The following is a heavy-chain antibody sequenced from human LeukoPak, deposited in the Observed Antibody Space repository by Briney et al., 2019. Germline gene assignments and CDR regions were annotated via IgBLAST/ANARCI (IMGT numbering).Heavy chain of an antibody. CDR2: ISLNGGAS. V-gene: IGHV3-20*04. Sequence: GGSLRLSCAASGFTFDEYGMSWVRQAPGKGLEWVSGISLNGGASGYADSVKGRFTISRDNAKNSVYLQMNSLRAQDTAVYYCARDQILGYCSGGSCPPDAFDIWGQGTMVTVSS. CDR1: GFTFDEYG. CDR3: ARDQILGYCSGGSCPPDAFDI. D-gene: IGHD2-15*01. J-gene: IGHJ3*02.